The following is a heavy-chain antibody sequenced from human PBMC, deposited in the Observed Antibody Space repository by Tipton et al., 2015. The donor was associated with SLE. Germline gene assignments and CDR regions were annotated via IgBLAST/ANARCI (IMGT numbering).Heavy chain of an antibody. V-gene: IGHV3-33*01. D-gene: IGHD2-2*01. CDR1: GFTFSSSG. CDR2: IWFDGTKE. J-gene: IGHJ6*03. CDR3: ARGYCSSTNCYEYYYYMQV. Sequence: SGFTFSSSGMHWVRQAPGKGLEWAALIWFDGTKEFYADSLKGRFTISRDSSKNSLYLQMNSLRAEDTALYYCARGYCSSTNCYEYYYYMQVWGKGTTVTVSS.